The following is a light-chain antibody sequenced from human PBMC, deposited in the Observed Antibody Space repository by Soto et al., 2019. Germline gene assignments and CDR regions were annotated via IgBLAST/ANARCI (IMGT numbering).Light chain of an antibody. CDR1: QFVSSN. Sequence: EIVMTQSPVTLSVSPGERATLSCRASQFVSSNLAWYQQKPGQAPRLLIYGASTRATGIPARFSGSGSGTEFTLTISNLQSEDLAVYSCQQYNNWPPITFGQGTRLEIK. J-gene: IGKJ5*01. CDR3: QQYNNWPPIT. V-gene: IGKV3D-15*01. CDR2: GAS.